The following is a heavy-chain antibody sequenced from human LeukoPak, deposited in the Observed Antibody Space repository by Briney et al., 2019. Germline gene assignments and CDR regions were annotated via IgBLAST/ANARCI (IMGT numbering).Heavy chain of an antibody. J-gene: IGHJ5*02. CDR2: IYHSGST. D-gene: IGHD6-19*01. Sequence: SETLSLTCTVSGYSISSGYYWGWIRQPPGKGLEWIGSIYHSGSTYYNPSLKSRVTISVDTSKNQFSLKLSSVTAADTAVYYCARYSSGWPYWFDPWGQGTLVTVSS. V-gene: IGHV4-38-2*02. CDR3: ARYSSGWPYWFDP. CDR1: GYSISSGYY.